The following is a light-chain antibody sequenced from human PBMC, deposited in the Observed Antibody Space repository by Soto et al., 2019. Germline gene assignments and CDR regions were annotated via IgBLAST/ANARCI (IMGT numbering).Light chain of an antibody. V-gene: IGLV3-21*04. CDR2: YDN. CDR3: QVWNSGDEHVI. Sequence: SYELAQPPSVSVAPGQTARLTCGGDNIGSKSVHWYQRRPGQAPVVVIYYDNDRPSGIPERFSGSNSGNTATLTINRVEAGDEADYYCQVWNSGDEHVIFGGGTKVTVL. J-gene: IGLJ2*01. CDR1: NIGSKS.